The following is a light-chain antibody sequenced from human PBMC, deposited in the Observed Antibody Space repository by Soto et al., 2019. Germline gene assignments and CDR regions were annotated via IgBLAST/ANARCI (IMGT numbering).Light chain of an antibody. CDR3: SSYTSSSSRV. CDR1: SSDVGGYNY. CDR2: DVS. Sequence: QSALTQPASVFGSPGQSITISCTGTSSDVGGYNYVSWNQQHPGKAPKLMIYDVSNRPSGVSNRFSGSKSGNTASLTISGLQAEDEADYYCSSYTSSSSRVFGGGTKLTVL. V-gene: IGLV2-14*01. J-gene: IGLJ3*02.